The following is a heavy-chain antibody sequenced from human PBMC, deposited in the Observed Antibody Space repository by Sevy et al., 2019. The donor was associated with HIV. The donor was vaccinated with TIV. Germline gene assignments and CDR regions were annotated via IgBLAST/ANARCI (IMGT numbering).Heavy chain of an antibody. D-gene: IGHD4-17*01. Sequence: GGSLRLSCAASGFTFSSYSMNWVRQAPGKGPEWVSSISSSSSYIYYADSVKGRFTISRDNAKNSLYLQMNSLRAEDTAVYYCARDQSLTTVTMYYYGMDVWGQGTTVTVSS. CDR3: ARDQSLTTVTMYYYGMDV. V-gene: IGHV3-21*01. J-gene: IGHJ6*02. CDR1: GFTFSSYS. CDR2: ISSSSSYI.